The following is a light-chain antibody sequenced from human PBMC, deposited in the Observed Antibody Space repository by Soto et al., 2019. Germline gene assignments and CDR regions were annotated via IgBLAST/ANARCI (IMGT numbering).Light chain of an antibody. V-gene: IGKV3-20*01. Sequence: EIVLTQSPGTLSLSPGERATLSCRASQSVSSSYLAWYQQNPGQAPRLLIYGASSRATGIPDRFSGSGSGTDFTLTISRLEPEDFVVYYCQQYGSSPPVTFGQGTKLEIK. CDR1: QSVSSSY. CDR2: GAS. J-gene: IGKJ2*01. CDR3: QQYGSSPPVT.